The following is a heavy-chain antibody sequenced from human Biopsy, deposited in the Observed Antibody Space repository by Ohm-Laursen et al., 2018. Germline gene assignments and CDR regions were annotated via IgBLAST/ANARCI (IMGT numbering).Heavy chain of an antibody. D-gene: IGHD3-3*01. Sequence: SETLSLTCSVSGGTISSRNHYWRWLRQPPGKGLEWNGRVYYSGSTFYNSSLESRVTVSVDTSKNQFHLRLTSMSASDTAVYYCARHSLDDFWSGAHYYFDYWGLGTLVTVSS. V-gene: IGHV4-39*01. CDR3: ARHSLDDFWSGAHYYFDY. CDR1: GGTISSRNHY. J-gene: IGHJ4*02. CDR2: VYYSGST.